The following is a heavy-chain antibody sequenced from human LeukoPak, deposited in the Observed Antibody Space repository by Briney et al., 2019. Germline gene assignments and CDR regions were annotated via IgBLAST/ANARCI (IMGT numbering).Heavy chain of an antibody. Sequence: SETLSLTCTVSGGSISSYYWSWIRQPPGKGLEWIGYIYYSGSTNYNPSLKSRVTISVDTSKNQFSLKLNSVTAADTAVYYCARDASAGNDYWGQGTLVTVSS. CDR3: ARDASAGNDY. V-gene: IGHV4-59*12. D-gene: IGHD2-15*01. CDR1: GGSISSYY. J-gene: IGHJ4*02. CDR2: IYYSGST.